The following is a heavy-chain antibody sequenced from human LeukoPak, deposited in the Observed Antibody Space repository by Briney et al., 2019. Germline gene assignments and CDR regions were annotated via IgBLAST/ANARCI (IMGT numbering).Heavy chain of an antibody. CDR2: ISSSGNGI. J-gene: IGHJ4*02. V-gene: IGHV3-48*03. CDR3: ARDGGYGDYLGY. D-gene: IGHD5-12*01. Sequence: GVSLRLSCAASGFTFSSFEMNWVRQAPGKGLEWVSYISSSGNGIYYADPVKGRFTISRDNAKNSLNLQMNSLRAEDTAVYYCARDGGYGDYLGYWGQGTLVTVSS. CDR1: GFTFSSFE.